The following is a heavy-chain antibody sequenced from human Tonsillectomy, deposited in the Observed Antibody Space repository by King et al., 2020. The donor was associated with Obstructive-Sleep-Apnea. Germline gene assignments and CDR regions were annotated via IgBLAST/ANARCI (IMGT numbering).Heavy chain of an antibody. D-gene: IGHD6-6*01. Sequence: VQLVESGGGLVQPGGSLRLSCAASGFTVSSNYVSWVRQAPGKGLEWVSVIYSGGSTYYADSLKGRFTISRDNSKNTLYLQMDSLRAEDTAGYYCARDVQIAARGNWGQGPLVPVSS. CDR1: GFTVSSNY. V-gene: IGHV3-66*01. J-gene: IGHJ4*02. CDR2: IYSGGST. CDR3: ARDVQIAARGN.